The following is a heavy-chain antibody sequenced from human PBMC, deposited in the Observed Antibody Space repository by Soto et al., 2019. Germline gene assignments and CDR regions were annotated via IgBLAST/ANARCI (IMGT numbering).Heavy chain of an antibody. J-gene: IGHJ4*02. V-gene: IGHV3-48*03. CDR3: AKEATNINNFHY. Sequence: GGSLRLSCAASGFTFSNYEMNWVRQAPGKGLEWVSYISSVGSTVNYADSVKGRFTISRDNAKSSLFLQMNSLRAEDTAVYYCAKEATNINNFHYWGQGTLVTVSS. D-gene: IGHD1-26*01. CDR1: GFTFSNYE. CDR2: ISSVGSTV.